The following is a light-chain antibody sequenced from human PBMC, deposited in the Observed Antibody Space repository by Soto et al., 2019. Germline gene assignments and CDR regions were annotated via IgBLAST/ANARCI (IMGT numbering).Light chain of an antibody. Sequence: DIQMTQSPSTLSASVGDRVTITCRASQSISTWLAWYQQKPGKAPKLLIYKASSLESGVSSRFSGSGSGTEFTLTISSLQPDDVAPYYCQPYNTYPLTFGGGTTVEIK. CDR2: KAS. J-gene: IGKJ4*01. CDR1: QSISTW. CDR3: QPYNTYPLT. V-gene: IGKV1-5*03.